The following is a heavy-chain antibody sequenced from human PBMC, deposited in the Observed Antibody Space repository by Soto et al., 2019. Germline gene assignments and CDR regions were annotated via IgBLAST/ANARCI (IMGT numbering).Heavy chain of an antibody. J-gene: IGHJ3*02. D-gene: IGHD6-19*01. Sequence: PSQTLSLTCAISRDSVSSNSAAWNWIRQSPSRGLEWLGRTYYRSKWYNDYAVSVKSRITINPDTSKNQFSLQLNSVTPEDTAVYYCARDQWLVGCGAFDIWGQGTMVTVSS. CDR1: RDSVSSNSAA. CDR2: TYYRSKWYN. V-gene: IGHV6-1*01. CDR3: ARDQWLVGCGAFDI.